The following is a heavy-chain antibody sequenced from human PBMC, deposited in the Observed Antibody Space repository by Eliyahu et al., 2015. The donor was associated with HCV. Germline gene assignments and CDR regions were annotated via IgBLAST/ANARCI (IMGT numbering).Heavy chain of an antibody. Sequence: EVQLLESGGXXVQPGGSLXLACAAXGFTXXXYAMSWVRQAPGKGLEWVSAISGSGGSTYYADSVKGRFTISRDNSKNTLYLQMNSLRAEDTAVYYCAKIIAARGFYYYGMDVWGQGTTVTVSS. CDR3: AKIIAARGFYYYGMDV. CDR2: ISGSGGST. D-gene: IGHD6-6*01. CDR1: GFTXXXYA. J-gene: IGHJ6*02. V-gene: IGHV3-23*01.